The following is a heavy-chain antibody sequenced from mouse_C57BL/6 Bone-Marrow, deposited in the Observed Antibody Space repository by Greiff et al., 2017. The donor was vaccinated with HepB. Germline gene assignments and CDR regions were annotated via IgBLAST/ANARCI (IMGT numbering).Heavy chain of an antibody. CDR2: ISDGGSYT. CDR3: ARRYYDNYYAMDY. V-gene: IGHV5-4*03. J-gene: IGHJ4*01. CDR1: GFTFSSYA. D-gene: IGHD2-4*01. Sequence: EVKVEESGGGLVKPGGSLKLSCAASGFTFSSYAMSWVRQTPEKRLEWVATISDGGSYTYYPDNVKGRFTISRDNAKNNLYLQMSHLKSEDTAMYYCARRYYDNYYAMDYWGQGTSVTVSS.